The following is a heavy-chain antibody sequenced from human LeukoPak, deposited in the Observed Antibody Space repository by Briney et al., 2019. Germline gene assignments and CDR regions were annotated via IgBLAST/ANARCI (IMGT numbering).Heavy chain of an antibody. D-gene: IGHD1-26*01. Sequence: SETLSLTCAVYGGSFSGYYWSWIRQPPGKGLEWIGYIYYSGSTNYNPSLKSRVTISVDTSKNQFSLKLSSVTAADTAVYYCARSIVGASGYYYYMDVWGKGTTVTISS. CDR2: IYYSGST. V-gene: IGHV4-59*01. CDR1: GGSFSGYY. J-gene: IGHJ6*03. CDR3: ARSIVGASGYYYYMDV.